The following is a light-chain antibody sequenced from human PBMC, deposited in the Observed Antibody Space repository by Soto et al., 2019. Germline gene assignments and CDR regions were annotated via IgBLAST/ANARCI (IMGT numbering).Light chain of an antibody. V-gene: IGLV2-14*01. CDR2: EVS. CDR1: ISDVGGYYY. J-gene: IGLJ1*01. Sequence: QSALTQPASVSGSPGQSITISCTGTISDVGGYYYVSWSQQHPGKAPKLIIYEVSNRPSGVSNRFSGSKYGNTASLTISGLQAEDEADYYCSSYSSTSTLVFGTGTKVTVL. CDR3: SSYSSTSTLV.